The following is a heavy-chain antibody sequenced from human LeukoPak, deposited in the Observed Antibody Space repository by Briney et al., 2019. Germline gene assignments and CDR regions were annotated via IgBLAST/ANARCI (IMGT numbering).Heavy chain of an antibody. Sequence: GGSLRLSCAASGFTFSSYDMHWVRQATGKGLEWVSAISTAGDTYYPGSVKGRFTISRENAKNSLYLQMNSLRAGDTAVYYCARASSRIDAFDIWGQGTMVTVSS. D-gene: IGHD2-15*01. V-gene: IGHV3-13*04. CDR1: GFTFSSYD. CDR2: ISTAGDT. J-gene: IGHJ3*02. CDR3: ARASSRIDAFDI.